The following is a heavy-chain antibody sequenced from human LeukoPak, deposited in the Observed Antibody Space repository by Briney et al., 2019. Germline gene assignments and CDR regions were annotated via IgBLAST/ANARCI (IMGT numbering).Heavy chain of an antibody. CDR1: GFTFSSYW. D-gene: IGHD1-1*01. CDR3: ARKGTGDWFDP. J-gene: IGHJ5*02. Sequence: GGSLRLSCAASGFTFSSYWMSWVRQAPGKGLEWVANIKQDGSEKYYVDSVKGQFTISRDNAKNSLYLQMNSPRAEDTAVYYCARKGTGDWFDPWGQGTLVTVSS. V-gene: IGHV3-7*01. CDR2: IKQDGSEK.